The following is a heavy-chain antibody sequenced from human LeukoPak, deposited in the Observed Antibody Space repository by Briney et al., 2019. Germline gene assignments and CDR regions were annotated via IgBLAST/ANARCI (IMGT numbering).Heavy chain of an antibody. V-gene: IGHV3-48*02. CDR1: KFTFGDYG. CDR3: ARGAKWAYYFDY. CDR2: ISSSGNTI. D-gene: IGHD1-26*01. J-gene: IGHJ4*02. Sequence: PGGSLRLSCIASKFTFGDYGMNWVRQAPGKGLEWVSFISSSGNTIYYTDSVKGRFTISRDNAKNSVNLQMSRLREEDTAVYYCARGAKWAYYFDYWGQGTLVTVSS.